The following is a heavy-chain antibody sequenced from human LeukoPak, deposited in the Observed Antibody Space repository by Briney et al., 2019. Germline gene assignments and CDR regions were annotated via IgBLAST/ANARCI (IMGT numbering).Heavy chain of an antibody. V-gene: IGHV3-7*01. CDR2: IKQDGSEK. D-gene: IGHD2-2*02. CDR1: GFTFSSYW. Sequence: GGSLRLSCAASGFTFSSYWMSWVRQAPGKGLEWVANIKQDGSEKYYVDSVKGRFTISRDNAKNSLYLQMNSLRAEDTAVYYCARSLRRYCSSTSCYTAFDIWGQGTMVTVSS. CDR3: ARSLRRYCSSTSCYTAFDI. J-gene: IGHJ3*02.